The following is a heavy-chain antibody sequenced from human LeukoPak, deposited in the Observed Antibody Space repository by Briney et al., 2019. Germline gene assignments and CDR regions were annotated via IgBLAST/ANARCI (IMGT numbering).Heavy chain of an antibody. CDR2: ISWNSGSI. CDR1: GFTFDDYA. CDR3: AKDISPEYCYGMDV. V-gene: IGHV3-9*01. J-gene: IGHJ6*02. Sequence: GRSLRLSCAASGFTFDDYAMHWVRQAPGKGLEWVSGISWNSGSIGYADSVKGRFTISRDNAKNSLYLQMNSLRAEDTALYYCAKDISPEYCYGMDVWGQGTTVTVSS.